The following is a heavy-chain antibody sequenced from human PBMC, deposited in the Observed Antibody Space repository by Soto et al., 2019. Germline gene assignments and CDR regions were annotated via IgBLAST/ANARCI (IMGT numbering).Heavy chain of an antibody. Sequence: SETLSLTCAVSGGSISSGGYSWSWIRQPPGKGLEWIGYMYHSGSTYYNPSLKSRVTISIDRSKNQFSLKLSSVTAADTAVYYCARGTDYRGQGILVTVSS. CDR1: GGSISSGGYS. V-gene: IGHV4-30-2*01. J-gene: IGHJ4*02. CDR3: ARGTDY. CDR2: MYHSGST.